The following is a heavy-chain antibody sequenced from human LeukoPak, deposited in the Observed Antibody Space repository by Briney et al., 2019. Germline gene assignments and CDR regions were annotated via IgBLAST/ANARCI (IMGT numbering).Heavy chain of an antibody. Sequence: GGSLRLSCAASGFTFDDYAMHWVRQAPGKGLEWVSGISWNSGSIGYADSVKGRFTISRDNSKNTLYLQMNSLRAEDTAVYYCAKDRTMTTVIESNWFDPWGQGTLVTVSS. CDR2: ISWNSGSI. J-gene: IGHJ5*02. CDR1: GFTFDDYA. CDR3: AKDRTMTTVIESNWFDP. V-gene: IGHV3-9*01. D-gene: IGHD4-17*01.